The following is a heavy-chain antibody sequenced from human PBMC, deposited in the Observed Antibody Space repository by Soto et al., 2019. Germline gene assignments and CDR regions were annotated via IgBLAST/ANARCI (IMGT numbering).Heavy chain of an antibody. CDR2: IWYDGSNK. D-gene: IGHD7-27*01. CDR3: ARDLGGVDV. Sequence: QVQLVESGGGVVQPGRSLRLSCAASGFTFSNYGMHWVRQVPGKGLEWVAVIWYDGSNKYYADSVKGRFTISRDNSKNTLYLQMNSLRAEDTAVYCCARDLGGVDVWGQGTTVTVSS. CDR1: GFTFSNYG. V-gene: IGHV3-33*01. J-gene: IGHJ6*02.